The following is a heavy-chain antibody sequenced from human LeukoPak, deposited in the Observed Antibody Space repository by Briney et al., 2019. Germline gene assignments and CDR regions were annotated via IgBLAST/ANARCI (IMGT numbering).Heavy chain of an antibody. V-gene: IGHV3-66*01. CDR3: ARLVNYYDSRGNWFDP. Sequence: GGSLRLSCAASGFTVSSNYMGWVRQAPGKGLEWVSVIYSGGSTYYADSVKGRFTISRDNSKNTLYLQMNSLRAEDTAVYYCARLVNYYDSRGNWFDPWGQGTLVTVSS. J-gene: IGHJ5*02. CDR1: GFTVSSNY. D-gene: IGHD3-22*01. CDR2: IYSGGST.